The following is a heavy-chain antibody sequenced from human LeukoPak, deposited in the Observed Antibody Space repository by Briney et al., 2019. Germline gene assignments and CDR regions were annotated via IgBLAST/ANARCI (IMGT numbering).Heavy chain of an antibody. Sequence: SETLSLTCTVSGGSISSYYWSWIRQPAGKGLEWIGRIYTSGSTNYNPSLKSRVTISVDTSKNHFTLKLSSVTAADTAVYYCARDPSLRGWFDPWGQGTLVTVSS. V-gene: IGHV4-4*07. J-gene: IGHJ5*02. CDR3: ARDPSLRGWFDP. D-gene: IGHD4-17*01. CDR2: IYTSGST. CDR1: GGSISSYY.